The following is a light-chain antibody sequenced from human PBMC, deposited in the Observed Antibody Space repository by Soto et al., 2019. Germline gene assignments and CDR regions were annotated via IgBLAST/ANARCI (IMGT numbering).Light chain of an antibody. Sequence: QSVLTQPASVSGSPGQSITISCTGTSSDIGAYNFVSWYQQHPRKAPKLMLYDVNIRPSGVSNRFSGSKSGNTASLTISGLQAEDEADYYCTSWTTSTTMIVAGGTKVTVL. V-gene: IGLV2-14*03. J-gene: IGLJ2*01. CDR1: SSDIGAYNF. CDR3: TSWTTSTTMI. CDR2: DVN.